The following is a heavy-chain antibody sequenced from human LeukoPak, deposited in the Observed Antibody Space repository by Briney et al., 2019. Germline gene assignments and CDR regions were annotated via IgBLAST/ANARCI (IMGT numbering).Heavy chain of an antibody. Sequence: GGSLRLSCAASGFTFSSYSMNWVRQAPGKGLEWVSSISSSSSYIYYADSVKGRFTISRDNAKNSLYLQMNRLRAEDTAVYYCARVEMVRGVDYFDYWGQGTLVTVSS. CDR2: ISSSSSYI. V-gene: IGHV3-21*01. CDR1: GFTFSSYS. J-gene: IGHJ4*02. CDR3: ARVEMVRGVDYFDY. D-gene: IGHD3-10*01.